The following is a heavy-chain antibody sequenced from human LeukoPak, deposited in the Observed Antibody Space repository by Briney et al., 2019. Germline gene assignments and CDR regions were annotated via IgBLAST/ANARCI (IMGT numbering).Heavy chain of an antibody. V-gene: IGHV3-48*03. CDR2: ISSSGSTI. CDR1: GFTFSSYE. CDR3: ARVGALSSSWLLY. J-gene: IGHJ4*02. Sequence: PEGSLRLSCAASGFTFSSYEMNWVRQAPGKGLEWVSYISSSGSTIYYADSVKGRFTISRDNSKNTMYLQMNSLRAEDTAVYFCARVGALSSSWLLYWGQGTLVTVSS. D-gene: IGHD6-13*01.